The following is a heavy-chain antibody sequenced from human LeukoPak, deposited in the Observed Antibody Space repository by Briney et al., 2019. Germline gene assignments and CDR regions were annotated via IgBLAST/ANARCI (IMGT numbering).Heavy chain of an antibody. D-gene: IGHD5-12*01. CDR1: GYTFTSYY. V-gene: IGHV1-46*01. CDR3: AREAVATINYYYGMDV. CDR2: INPSGGST. J-gene: IGHJ6*02. Sequence: ASVKVSFKASGYTFTSYYMHWVRQAPGQGLEWMGIINPSGGSTSYAQKFQGRVTMTRDTSTSTVYMELSSLRSEDTAVYYCAREAVATINYYYGMDVWGQGTTVTVSS.